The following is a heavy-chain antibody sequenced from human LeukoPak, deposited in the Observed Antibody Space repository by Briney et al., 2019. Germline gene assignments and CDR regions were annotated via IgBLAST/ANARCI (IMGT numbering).Heavy chain of an antibody. D-gene: IGHD2-15*01. J-gene: IGHJ4*02. V-gene: IGHV4-39*07. CDR3: ARELVVAATHYFDY. CDR2: VYYSGST. Sequence: SETLSLTCTVSGGSISSSSYYWGWIRQPPGKGLEWIGSVYYSGSTYYNPSLKSRVTISVDTSKNQFSLKLSSVTAADTAVYYCARELVVAATHYFDYWGQGTLVTVSS. CDR1: GGSISSSSYY.